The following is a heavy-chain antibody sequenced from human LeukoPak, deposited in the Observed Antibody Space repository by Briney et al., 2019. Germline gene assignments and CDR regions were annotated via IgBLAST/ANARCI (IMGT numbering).Heavy chain of an antibody. CDR2: INKEGTII. D-gene: IGHD3-10*01. Sequence: GGSLRLSCEASGLTFRNSWMHSVRQAPVTGLGWVSRINKEGTIISYADSVKGRFTISRDNAKNTLYLQMNSLRAEDTAVYYCARVSGLGMNEYYQHWGQGTLVTVAS. V-gene: IGHV3-74*01. CDR3: ARVSGLGMNEYYQH. J-gene: IGHJ1*01. CDR1: GLTFRNSW.